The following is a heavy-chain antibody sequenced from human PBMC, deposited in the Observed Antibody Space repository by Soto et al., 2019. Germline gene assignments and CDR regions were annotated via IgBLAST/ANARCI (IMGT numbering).Heavy chain of an antibody. D-gene: IGHD4-17*01. Sequence: PSETQCLTCAVSSGSIRSSNLWSWVRQPPGKGLEWIGEIYHSGSTNYNPSLKSRVTISVDKSKNQFSLKLSSVTAADTAVYYCAGGYGDYVVNAFDIWGQGTMVTVSS. CDR2: IYHSGST. J-gene: IGHJ3*02. CDR1: SGSIRSSNL. V-gene: IGHV4-4*02. CDR3: AGGYGDYVVNAFDI.